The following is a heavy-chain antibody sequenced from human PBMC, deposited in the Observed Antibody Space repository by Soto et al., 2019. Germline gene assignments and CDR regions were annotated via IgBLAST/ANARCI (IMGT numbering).Heavy chain of an antibody. CDR1: GYSFTSYW. V-gene: IGHV5-51*01. Sequence: GESLKISCKGSGYSFTSYWIGWVRQMPGKGLEWMGIIYPGDSDTRYSPSFQGQVTISAVKSISTAYLQWSSLKASDTAMYYCARYAMCSSASCPRPYNLFDPWGQGTLVTVSS. J-gene: IGHJ5*02. CDR2: IYPGDSDT. D-gene: IGHD2-2*01. CDR3: ARYAMCSSASCPRPYNLFDP.